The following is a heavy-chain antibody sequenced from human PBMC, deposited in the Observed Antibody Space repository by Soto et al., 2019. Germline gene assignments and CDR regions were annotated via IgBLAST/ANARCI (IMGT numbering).Heavy chain of an antibody. D-gene: IGHD1-1*01. Sequence: QVQLVQSGAAVRKPGASVSLSCKASDYTFSNYYMSWVRQTPGQGLEWMGKINPDGGATTYAQNFQGILTITSDTSSYTVYMEITGLTSDDTAVYYCARGRRYVVWGQGTQVTVSS. J-gene: IGHJ4*02. CDR1: DYTFSNYY. CDR3: ARGRRYVV. V-gene: IGHV1-46*01. CDR2: INPDGGAT.